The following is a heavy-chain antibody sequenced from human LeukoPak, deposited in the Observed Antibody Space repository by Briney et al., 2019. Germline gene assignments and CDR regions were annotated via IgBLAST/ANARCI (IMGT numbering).Heavy chain of an antibody. J-gene: IGHJ2*01. CDR3: ARAPGYYDSSGFDWYFDL. CDR1: GGSVSNDNHC. Sequence: SETLSLTCTVSGGSVSNDNHCWSWIRQPPGKGLEWIGYVNYSGSTKYNPSLKSRVSISADTSRSQVSLKLSSVTAADTAVYYCARAPGYYDSSGFDWYFDLWGRGTLVTVSS. V-gene: IGHV4-61*01. CDR2: VNYSGST. D-gene: IGHD3-22*01.